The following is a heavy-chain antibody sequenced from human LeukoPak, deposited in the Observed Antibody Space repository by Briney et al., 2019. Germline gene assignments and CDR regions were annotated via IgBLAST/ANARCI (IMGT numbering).Heavy chain of an antibody. J-gene: IGHJ4*02. CDR2: ISGSGGST. CDR1: GFTFNSYA. D-gene: IGHD3-22*01. V-gene: IGHV3-23*01. Sequence: PGGSLRLSCAASGFTFNSYAMSWVRQAPGKGLEWVSAISGSGGSTYYADSVKGRFTISRDNSENTLYLQMNSLRAEDTAVYYCARANVGYYDSSGYYPLGYFDYWGQGTLVTVSS. CDR3: ARANVGYYDSSGYYPLGYFDY.